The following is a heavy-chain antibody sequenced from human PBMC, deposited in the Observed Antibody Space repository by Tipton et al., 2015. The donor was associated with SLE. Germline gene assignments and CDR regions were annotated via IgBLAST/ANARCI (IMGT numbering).Heavy chain of an antibody. D-gene: IGHD6-13*01. V-gene: IGHV3-30*04. CDR1: GVTFSRFA. CDR2: ISYDGSNK. J-gene: IGHJ4*02. Sequence: SLRLSCVASGVTFSRFAMHWVRQAPGKGLQWVAVISYDGSNKDYAESVKGRFTISRDNSKNTLSLQLNNVRDEDTAVYYCARASGTAALDLRRPFDYWGLGTLVTVSS. CDR3: ARASGTAALDLRRPFDY.